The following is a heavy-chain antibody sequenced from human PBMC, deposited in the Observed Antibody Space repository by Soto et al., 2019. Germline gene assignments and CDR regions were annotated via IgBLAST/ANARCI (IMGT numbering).Heavy chain of an antibody. V-gene: IGHV1-69*06. CDR3: ARSQYSSSWYSRYYFDY. J-gene: IGHJ4*02. Sequence: SVKVSCKASGGTFSSYAISWVRQAPGQGLEWMGGIIPIFGTANYAQKFQGRVTITADKSTSTAYMELSSLRSEDTAVYYCARSQYSSSWYSRYYFDYWGQGTLVTVSS. CDR1: GGTFSSYA. CDR2: IIPIFGTA. D-gene: IGHD6-13*01.